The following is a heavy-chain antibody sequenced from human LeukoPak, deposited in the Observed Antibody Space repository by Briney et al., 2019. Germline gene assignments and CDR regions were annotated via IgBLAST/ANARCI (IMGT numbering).Heavy chain of an antibody. Sequence: GGSLRLSRAASLFTYSSYEMNWVRPAPGKGLEGVSYISSSGSTIYYAGSVKGRFTISRDNAKNSLYLQMNSLRAEDTAVYYCAELGITMIGGVWGKGTTVTISS. CDR3: AELGITMIGGV. V-gene: IGHV3-48*03. D-gene: IGHD3-10*02. CDR1: LFTYSSYE. J-gene: IGHJ6*04. CDR2: ISSSGSTI.